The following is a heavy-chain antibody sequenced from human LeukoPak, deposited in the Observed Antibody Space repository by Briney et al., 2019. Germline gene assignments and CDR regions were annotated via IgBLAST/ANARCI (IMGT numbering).Heavy chain of an antibody. Sequence: GGSLRLSCAASGFTFSSYGMHWVRQAPGKGLEWVSAISGSGGSTYYADSVKGRFTISRDNSKNTLYLQMNSLRAEDTAVYYCAKRDRGPRGYSYGPWGQGTLVTVSS. CDR3: AKRDRGPRGYSYGP. CDR2: ISGSGGST. CDR1: GFTFSSYG. D-gene: IGHD5-18*01. J-gene: IGHJ5*02. V-gene: IGHV3-23*01.